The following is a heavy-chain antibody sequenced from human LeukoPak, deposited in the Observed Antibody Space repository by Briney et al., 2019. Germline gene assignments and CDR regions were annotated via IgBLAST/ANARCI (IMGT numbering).Heavy chain of an antibody. D-gene: IGHD3-3*01. V-gene: IGHV4-4*07. CDR1: GGSISSYY. CDR2: IYSSGST. CDR3: ARDLGFWSGPDY. J-gene: IGHJ4*02. Sequence: PSETLSLTYTVSGGSISSYYRSWIRQPAGKGLQWIGRIYSSGSTNYSPSLKSRVTMSVDTSKNQFSLRLTSVTAADTAVYYCARDLGFWSGPDYWGQGTLVTVSS.